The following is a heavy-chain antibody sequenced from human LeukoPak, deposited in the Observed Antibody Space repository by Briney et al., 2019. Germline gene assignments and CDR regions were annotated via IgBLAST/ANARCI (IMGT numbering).Heavy chain of an antibody. V-gene: IGHV4-39*01. CDR2: ISSGGST. Sequence: SETLSLTCTVSGGSISSSGYYWGWIRQPPGKGLEWIGSISSGGSTHYIPSLKSRVTISVGTSKNQFSLKLSSVTAADTAVYYCARRSYDGSGYCYVDYWGQGTLVTVSS. J-gene: IGHJ4*02. CDR3: ARRSYDGSGYCYVDY. D-gene: IGHD3-22*01. CDR1: GGSISSSGYY.